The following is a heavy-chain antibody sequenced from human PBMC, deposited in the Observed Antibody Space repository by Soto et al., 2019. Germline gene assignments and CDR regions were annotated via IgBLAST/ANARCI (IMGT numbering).Heavy chain of an antibody. V-gene: IGHV1-69*13. D-gene: IGHD3-22*01. J-gene: IGHJ6*02. CDR3: ATRSCGYYSDWVYYYGMDV. Sequence: SSVKVSCKASGGTFSSYAISWVRQAPGQGLEWMGGIIPIFGTANYAQKFQGRVTITADESTSTAYMELSSLRSEDTAVYYCATRSCGYYSDWVYYYGMDVWGQGTTVTVSS. CDR1: GGTFSSYA. CDR2: IIPIFGTA.